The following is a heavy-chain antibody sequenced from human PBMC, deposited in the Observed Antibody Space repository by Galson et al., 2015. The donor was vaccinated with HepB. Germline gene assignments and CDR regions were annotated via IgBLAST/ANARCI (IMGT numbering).Heavy chain of an antibody. D-gene: IGHD6-19*01. CDR3: AKVGRKPKWYSSGSTPSYFDY. CDR1: GVTFSSDA. V-gene: IGHV3-23*01. J-gene: IGHJ4*02. Sequence: SLRLSCAASGVTFSSDAMSWVRQAPGKGLEWVSAISGSGGSTYYADSVKGRFTISRDNSKNTLYLQMNSLRAEDTAVYYCAKVGRKPKWYSSGSTPSYFDYWGQGTLVTVSS. CDR2: ISGSGGST.